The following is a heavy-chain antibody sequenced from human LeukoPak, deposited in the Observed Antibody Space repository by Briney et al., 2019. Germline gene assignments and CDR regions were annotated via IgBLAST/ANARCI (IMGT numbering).Heavy chain of an antibody. CDR3: ARDGIPTPYYYYGMDV. Sequence: PGGSLRLSCAASGFTVSSNYMSWVRQAPGKGLEWVSVIYSGGSTYYADSVRGRFTISRDNSKNTLYLQMNSLRAEDTAVYYCARDGIPTPYYYYGMDVWGQGTTVTVSS. CDR1: GFTVSSNY. J-gene: IGHJ6*02. V-gene: IGHV3-66*01. D-gene: IGHD1-26*01. CDR2: IYSGGST.